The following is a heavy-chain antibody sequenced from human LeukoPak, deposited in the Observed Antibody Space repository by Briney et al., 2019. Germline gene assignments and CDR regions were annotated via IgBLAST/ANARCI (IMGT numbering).Heavy chain of an antibody. CDR3: ARVPTHTPLLSVPYFDY. CDR2: INPNSGGT. J-gene: IGHJ4*02. D-gene: IGHD1-1*01. V-gene: IGHV1-2*02. Sequence: ASVKVSCRASGYTFTGYYMHWVRQAPGQGLEWMGWINPNSGGTNYAQKFQGRVTMTRDMSISTAYMELSRLRSDDTAVYYCARVPTHTPLLSVPYFDYWGQGTLVTVSS. CDR1: GYTFTGYY.